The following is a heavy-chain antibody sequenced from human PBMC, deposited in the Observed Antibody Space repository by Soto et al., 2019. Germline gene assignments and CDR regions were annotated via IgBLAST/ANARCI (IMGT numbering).Heavy chain of an antibody. V-gene: IGHV1-8*01. CDR2: MNPNSGNT. CDR3: ARGADPRDCSGGSCYTCDY. J-gene: IGHJ4*02. D-gene: IGHD2-15*01. Sequence: GASVKVSCKASGYTFTSYDINWVRQATGQGLEWMGWMNPNSGNTGYAQKFQGRVTMTRNTSISTAYMELSSLRSEDTAVYYCARGADPRDCSGGSCYTCDYWGQGTLVPVPQ. CDR1: GYTFTSYD.